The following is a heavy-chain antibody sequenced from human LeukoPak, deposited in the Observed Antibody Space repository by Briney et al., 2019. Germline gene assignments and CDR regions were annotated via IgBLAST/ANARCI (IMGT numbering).Heavy chain of an antibody. D-gene: IGHD3-10*01. CDR3: ARFYGSGSYPY. J-gene: IGHJ4*02. CDR1: GFTFSSYS. Sequence: GGSLRLSCAASGFTFSSYSMNWVRQAPGKGLEWVSYISSSSSTIYYADSVKGRFTISRDSAKNSLYLQMSSLRADDTAVYFCARFYGSGSYPYWGQGTLVTVSS. CDR2: ISSSSSTI. V-gene: IGHV3-48*04.